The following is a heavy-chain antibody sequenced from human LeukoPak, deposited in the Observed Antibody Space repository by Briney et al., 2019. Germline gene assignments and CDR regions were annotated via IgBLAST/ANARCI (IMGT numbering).Heavy chain of an antibody. CDR2: ISWNSGTI. J-gene: IGHJ4*02. CDR1: GFTFDDYA. Sequence: GRSLRLSCAASGFTFDDYAMHWVRQAPGKGLEWVSGISWNSGTIGYAGSVKGRFTISRDNARNSLYLQMNSLRAEGMALYYCAKDVSLGYCSGGSCSAHFDHWGQGTLVTVSS. V-gene: IGHV3-9*03. CDR3: AKDVSLGYCSGGSCSAHFDH. D-gene: IGHD2-15*01.